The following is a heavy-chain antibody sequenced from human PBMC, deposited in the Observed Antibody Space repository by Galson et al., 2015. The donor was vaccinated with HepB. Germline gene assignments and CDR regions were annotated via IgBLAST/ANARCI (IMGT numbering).Heavy chain of an antibody. J-gene: IGHJ3*02. CDR2: IYPGDSDT. CDR1: GYSFTSYW. V-gene: IGHV5-51*01. CDR3: ARPAWRGGSRAGNGAFDI. D-gene: IGHD2-15*01. Sequence: QSGAEVKKPGESLKISCKGSGYSFTSYWIGWVRQMPGKGLEWMGIIYPGDSDTRYSPSFQGQVTISADKSISTAYLQWSSLKASDTAMYYCARPAWRGGSRAGNGAFDIWGQGTMVTVSS.